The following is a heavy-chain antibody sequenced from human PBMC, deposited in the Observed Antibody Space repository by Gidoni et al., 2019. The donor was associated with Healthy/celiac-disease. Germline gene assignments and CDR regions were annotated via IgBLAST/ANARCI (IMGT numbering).Heavy chain of an antibody. CDR2: IWYDGSNK. Sequence: QVQLVESGGCVVQPGRSLRRSCAASGFTFSSYGMHWVRQAPGKGLEWVAVIWYDGSNKYYADSVKGRFTISRDNSKNTLYLQMNSLRAEDTAVYYCAREVDDNWFDPWGQGTLVTVSS. J-gene: IGHJ5*02. D-gene: IGHD3-9*01. CDR1: GFTFSSYG. CDR3: AREVDDNWFDP. V-gene: IGHV3-33*01.